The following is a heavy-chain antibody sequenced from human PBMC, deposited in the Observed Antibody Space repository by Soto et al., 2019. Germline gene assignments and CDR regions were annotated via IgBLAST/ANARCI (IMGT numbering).Heavy chain of an antibody. D-gene: IGHD2-2*01. CDR3: GRGSSDSDGILRVDY. CDR1: GFTVSTNY. Sequence: EVQLVETGGGLIQPGESLRLSCAACGFTVSTNYMSWVRQAPGKGLEWVSVIYSGGNTYYADSVKGRFSMSRDKSKNTLFLQMNGLRAEDTAVYYCGRGSSDSDGILRVDYWGQGTLVTVSS. CDR2: IYSGGNT. V-gene: IGHV3-53*02. J-gene: IGHJ4*02.